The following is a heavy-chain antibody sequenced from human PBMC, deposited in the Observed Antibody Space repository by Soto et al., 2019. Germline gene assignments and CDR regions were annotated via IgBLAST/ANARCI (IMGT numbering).Heavy chain of an antibody. CDR3: ARNIVATIYFDY. V-gene: IGHV4-30-4*01. CDR1: GGSISSGDYY. Sequence: SETLSLTCTVSGGSISSGDYYWSWIRQPPEKGLEWIGYIYYSGSTYYNPSIKSRVTISVDTSKNQYSLKLSSVTAADTAVYYCARNIVATIYFDYWGQGTLVTVSS. D-gene: IGHD5-12*01. J-gene: IGHJ4*02. CDR2: IYYSGST.